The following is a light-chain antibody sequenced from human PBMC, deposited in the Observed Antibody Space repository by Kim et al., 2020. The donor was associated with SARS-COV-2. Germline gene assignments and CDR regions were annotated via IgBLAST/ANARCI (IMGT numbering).Light chain of an antibody. CDR2: KVS. V-gene: IGKV2-30*01. CDR1: RSLVYSDGKTY. CDR3: MQSTHGPPFT. Sequence: DVVMTQSPLSLPVTLGQPASISCRSSRSLVYSDGKTYLSWFQQRPGQSPRRLLYKVSDRDPGVPDRFSGSGSGTDFTLKISRVEAEDVGVYYCMQSTHGPPFTFGPGTKVDIK. J-gene: IGKJ3*01.